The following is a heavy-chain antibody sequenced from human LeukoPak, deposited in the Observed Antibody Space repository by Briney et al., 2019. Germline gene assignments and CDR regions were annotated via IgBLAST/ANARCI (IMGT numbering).Heavy chain of an antibody. J-gene: IGHJ4*02. CDR1: GFSISDDS. CDR3: ARDRSVWSRLDY. CDR2: ISSTGSYI. D-gene: IGHD3-10*01. Sequence: GGSLRLSCAASGFSISDDSMTWVRQAPGKGLEWVSFISSTGSYIYYADSVKGRFSISRDNAKNSLYLQMNSLRAEDTAVYYCARDRSVWSRLDYWGQGTLVTVSS. V-gene: IGHV3-21*01.